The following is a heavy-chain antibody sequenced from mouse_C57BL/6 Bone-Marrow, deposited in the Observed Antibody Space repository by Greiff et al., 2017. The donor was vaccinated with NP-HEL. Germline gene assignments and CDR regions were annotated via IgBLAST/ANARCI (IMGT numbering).Heavy chain of an antibody. CDR1: GYSITSGYY. CDR3: ASPGYGSSSWFAY. Sequence: EVKLMESGPGLVKPSQSLSLTCSVTGYSITSGYYWNWIRQFPGNKLEWMGYISYDGSNNYNPSLKNRISITRDTSKNQFFLKLNSVTSEDTATYCCASPGYGSSSWFAYWGQGTLVTVSA. J-gene: IGHJ3*01. V-gene: IGHV3-6*01. D-gene: IGHD1-1*01. CDR2: ISYDGSN.